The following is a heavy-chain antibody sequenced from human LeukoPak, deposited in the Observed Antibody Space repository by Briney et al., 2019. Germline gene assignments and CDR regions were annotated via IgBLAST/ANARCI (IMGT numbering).Heavy chain of an antibody. CDR3: ARRAYDSSGPGWFDP. V-gene: IGHV4-34*01. CDR1: GGSFSGYY. J-gene: IGHJ5*02. D-gene: IGHD3-22*01. CDR2: INHSGST. Sequence: PSESLSLTCAVYGGSFSGYYWSWIRQPPGKGLEWIGEINHSGSTNYNPSLKSRVTISADTSKNQFSLKLSSVTAADTAVYYCARRAYDSSGPGWFDPWGQGTLVTVSS.